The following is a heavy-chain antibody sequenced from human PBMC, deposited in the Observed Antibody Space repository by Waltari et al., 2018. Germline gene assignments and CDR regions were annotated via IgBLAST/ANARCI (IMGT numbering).Heavy chain of an antibody. CDR1: GYPFTSDA. V-gene: IGHV7-4-1*02. D-gene: IGHD2-21*01. CDR2: INTNTGNP. CDR3: ARDLWGEYYYYYGMDV. J-gene: IGHJ6*02. Sequence: QVQLVQYGSEFKKPGASVKVSCKASGYPFTSDAMNWVRQAPGQGLEWMGWINTNTGNPTYAQGFTGRFVFSLDTSVSTAYLQISSLKAEDTAVYYCARDLWGEYYYYYGMDVWGQGTTVTVSS.